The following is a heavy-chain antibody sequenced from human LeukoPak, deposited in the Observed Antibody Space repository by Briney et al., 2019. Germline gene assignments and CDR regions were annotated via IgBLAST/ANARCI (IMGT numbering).Heavy chain of an antibody. Sequence: SETLSLTCTVSGGSISSGDYYWSWIRPPPGKGLEWVGYIYYSGSTYYNPSLKRRATISVDTSKNQFSLTLSSLTAADAAVYFCVRARSYSSLYFYDGGQRTPVTVSS. CDR2: IYYSGST. D-gene: IGHD1-26*01. CDR3: VRARSYSSLYFYD. V-gene: IGHV4-30-4*08. CDR1: GGSISSGDYY. J-gene: IGHJ4*02.